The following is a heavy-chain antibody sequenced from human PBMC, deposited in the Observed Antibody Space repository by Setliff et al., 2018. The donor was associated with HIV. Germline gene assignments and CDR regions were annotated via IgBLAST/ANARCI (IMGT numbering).Heavy chain of an antibody. CDR2: INPNGGST. Sequence: ASVKVSCKASGYTFTSYYIHCVRQAPGQGPEWMGIINPNGGSTNYAQKFQGRVAMTADTSTNTVYMELSSLRSEDTAVYYCARTYYNFWSGDYYYYGMDVWGQGTTVTVSS. CDR3: ARTYYNFWSGDYYYYGMDV. D-gene: IGHD3-3*01. J-gene: IGHJ6*02. CDR1: GYTFTSYY. V-gene: IGHV1-46*01.